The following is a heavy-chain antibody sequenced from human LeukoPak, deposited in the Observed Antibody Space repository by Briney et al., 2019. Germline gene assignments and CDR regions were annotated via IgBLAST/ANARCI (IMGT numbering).Heavy chain of an antibody. D-gene: IGHD2-15*01. CDR3: TREVVAASNWFDP. J-gene: IGHJ5*02. CDR1: GFTFGDYA. CDR2: IRSKAYGGTT. Sequence: GGSLRLSCTASGFTFGDYAMSWVRQAPGKGLEWVGFIRSKAYGGTTEYAASVKGRFTISGDDSKSIAYLQMNSLKTEDTAVYYCTREVVAASNWFDPWGQGTLVTVSS. V-gene: IGHV3-49*04.